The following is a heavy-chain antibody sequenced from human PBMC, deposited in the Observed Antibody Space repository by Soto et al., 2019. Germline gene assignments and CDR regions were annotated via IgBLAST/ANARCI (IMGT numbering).Heavy chain of an antibody. CDR3: AREEGGGYDHRWFDP. CDR1: GGSISSSGYY. D-gene: IGHD5-12*01. CDR2: IYDSGNT. Sequence: QVQLQESGPGLVKPSQTLSLTCTVSGGSISSSGYYWSWIRQHPGKGLEWIGYIYDSGNTYYNPSLKSRVTISVDTSKNQFSLKLSSVTAADTPVYYCAREEGGGYDHRWFDPWGQGTLVTVSS. J-gene: IGHJ5*02. V-gene: IGHV4-31*03.